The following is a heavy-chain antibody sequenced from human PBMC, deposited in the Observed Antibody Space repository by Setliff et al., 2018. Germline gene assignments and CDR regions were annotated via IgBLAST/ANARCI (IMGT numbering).Heavy chain of an antibody. CDR1: GVSFSSTTFY. D-gene: IGHD2-2*01. CDR3: ARHIWGAKMQLPHDVFDI. Sequence: PSETLSLTCTVSGVSFSSTTFYWAWIRQSPGKGLEWIGSVSFFGSAYYNPSLESRVTISVDMSKNHLSLKLSSVTAADTAVYYCARHIWGAKMQLPHDVFDIWGQGTMVTVSS. V-gene: IGHV4-39*01. CDR2: VSFFGSA. J-gene: IGHJ3*02.